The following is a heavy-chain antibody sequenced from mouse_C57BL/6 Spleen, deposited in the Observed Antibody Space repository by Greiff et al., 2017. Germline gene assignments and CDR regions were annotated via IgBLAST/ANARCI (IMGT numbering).Heavy chain of an antibody. CDR3: TGSGTVWYFDV. V-gene: IGHV5-9-1*02. D-gene: IGHD3-3*01. CDR2: ISSGGDYI. Sequence: EVQRVESGEGLVKPGGSLKLSCAASGFTFSSYAMSWVRQTPEKRLAWVAYISSGGDYIYYAATVKGRFTISRDNARNTLYLQMSSLKSEDTAMYYCTGSGTVWYFDVWGTGTTVTVSS. CDR1: GFTFSSYA. J-gene: IGHJ1*03.